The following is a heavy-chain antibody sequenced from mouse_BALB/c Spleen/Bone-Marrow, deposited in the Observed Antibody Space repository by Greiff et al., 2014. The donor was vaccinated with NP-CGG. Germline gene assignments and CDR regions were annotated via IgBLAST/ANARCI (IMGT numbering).Heavy chain of an antibody. CDR1: GYSFTGYF. J-gene: IGHJ2*01. CDR3: GRGDDYDGDFDR. CDR2: INPYNGDT. D-gene: IGHD2-4*01. Sequence: VQLQQPGPELVKPGASVKISCKASGYSFTGYFMHWVKQSHGKSLEWIGCINPYNGDTFYNQKFKGKATLTVDKSSSTAHMELLSLTSEDSAVYYCGRGDDYDGDFDRWGQGTTLTVSS. V-gene: IGHV1-37*01.